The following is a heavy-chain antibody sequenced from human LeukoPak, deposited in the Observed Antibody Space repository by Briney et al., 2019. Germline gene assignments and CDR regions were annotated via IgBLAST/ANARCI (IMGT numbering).Heavy chain of an antibody. CDR3: ARGRRELRYGPNY. CDR2: IYYTAGA. Sequence: KASETLSLTCTVSGVSIIHYWGWIRQPPGKGPEWIAYIYYTAGAYYNPYLASRVTISLDASENQFSLKLSSLTAADTAVYYCARGRRELRYGPNYWGQGILVTVSS. D-gene: IGHD3-9*01. V-gene: IGHV4-30-4*08. CDR1: GVSIIHY. J-gene: IGHJ4*02.